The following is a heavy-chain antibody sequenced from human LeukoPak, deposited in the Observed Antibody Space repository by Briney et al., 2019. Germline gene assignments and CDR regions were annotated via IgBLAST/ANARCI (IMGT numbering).Heavy chain of an antibody. CDR2: TSAYSGNT. CDR3: ARDSGYCSSTSCAVFDY. D-gene: IGHD2-2*03. J-gene: IGHJ4*02. CDR1: GYTFTSYG. Sequence: ASVKVSCKASGYTFTSYGISWVRQAPGQGLEWMGGTSAYSGNTNYAQKLQGRVTMTTDTSTSTAYMELRSLRSDDTAVYYCARDSGYCSSTSCAVFDYWGQGTLVTVSS. V-gene: IGHV1-18*01.